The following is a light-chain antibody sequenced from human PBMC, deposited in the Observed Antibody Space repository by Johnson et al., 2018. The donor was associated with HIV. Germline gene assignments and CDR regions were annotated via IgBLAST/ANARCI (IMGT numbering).Light chain of an antibody. Sequence: QSVLTQPPSVSAAPGQNVTISCSGNSSNIGNNYVSWYQHFPGTAHKLLIYDNNNRPSGIPDRFSGSKSGTSATLAITGLQTGDEADYYCGTWDTSLTTGGVFGTGTKVTVL. CDR2: DNN. CDR3: GTWDTSLTTGGV. V-gene: IGLV1-51*01. CDR1: SSNIGNNY. J-gene: IGLJ1*01.